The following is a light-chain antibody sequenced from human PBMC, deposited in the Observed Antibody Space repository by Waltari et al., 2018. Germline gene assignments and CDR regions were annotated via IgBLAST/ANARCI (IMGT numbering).Light chain of an antibody. CDR3: QHFGSSLPYT. V-gene: IGKV3-20*01. J-gene: IGKJ2*01. CDR1: QSVSSSY. Sequence: EIMLTQSPGTLSLSPGERATLSCRASQSVSSSYLAWCQQKPGQAPRLLIYGASSRASGIPDRFSGSGSGTDFTLTISRLEPEDFAVYYCQHFGSSLPYTFGQGTKLEIK. CDR2: GAS.